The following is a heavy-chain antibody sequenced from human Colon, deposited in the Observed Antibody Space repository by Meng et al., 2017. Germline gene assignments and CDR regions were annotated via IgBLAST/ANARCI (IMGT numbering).Heavy chain of an antibody. J-gene: IGHJ5*02. V-gene: IGHV4-61*01. CDR1: GGSVISNSYY. Sequence: VQPQESGPGLVRPSETLSLTCTVSGGSVISNSYYWSWIRQPPGKGLEWIGFIYYSGSTNYNPSLKSRVTISVDTSKNQFSLKVSSVTAADTAVYYCARDSGYDKNWFDPWGQGTLVTVSS. CDR2: IYYSGST. D-gene: IGHD5-12*01. CDR3: ARDSGYDKNWFDP.